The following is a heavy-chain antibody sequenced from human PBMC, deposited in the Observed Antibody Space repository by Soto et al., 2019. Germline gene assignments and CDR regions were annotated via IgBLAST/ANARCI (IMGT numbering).Heavy chain of an antibody. CDR3: AKPLEWLSSTYYFDY. Sequence: GGSLRLSCAASGFTFSSYGMHWVRQAPGKGLEWVAVISYDGSNKYYADSVKGRFTISRDNSKNTLYLQMNSLRAEDTAVYYCAKPLEWLSSTYYFDYWGQGTLVTVSS. V-gene: IGHV3-30*18. CDR1: GFTFSSYG. CDR2: ISYDGSNK. J-gene: IGHJ4*02. D-gene: IGHD3-3*01.